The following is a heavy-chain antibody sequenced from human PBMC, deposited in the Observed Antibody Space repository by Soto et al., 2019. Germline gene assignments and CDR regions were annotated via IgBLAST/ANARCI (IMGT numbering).Heavy chain of an antibody. J-gene: IGHJ6*02. CDR2: IYRSGHA. V-gene: IGHV4-31*03. CDR3: ARKNDFSSGSSCSSGSDV. D-gene: IGHD3-3*01. Sequence: SEILSLTCTVSGGSMSSGGYYWSWIRQHPGKGLEWIGYIYRSGHAYYNPSLKSRVAISVDTSKNQFSLKVSSVTVADTAVYYCARKNDFSSGSSCSSGSDVWGQATLVTV. CDR1: GGSMSSGGYY.